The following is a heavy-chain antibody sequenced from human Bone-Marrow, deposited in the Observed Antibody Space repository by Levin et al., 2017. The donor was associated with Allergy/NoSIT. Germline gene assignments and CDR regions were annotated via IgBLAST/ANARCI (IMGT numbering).Heavy chain of an antibody. V-gene: IGHV4-31*03. CDR1: GDSITRGDNY. D-gene: IGHD3-10*01. CDR3: ARDECAWFGECYGMDD. Sequence: SETLSLTCTVSGDSITRGDNYWSWIRQYPGKGLEWIGFISYSGHAHYNPSLKSRLSMSLDTSKDQFSLSLTSVTVADTAVYYCARDECAWFGECYGMDDWGQGTTVIVSS. J-gene: IGHJ6*02. CDR2: ISYSGHA.